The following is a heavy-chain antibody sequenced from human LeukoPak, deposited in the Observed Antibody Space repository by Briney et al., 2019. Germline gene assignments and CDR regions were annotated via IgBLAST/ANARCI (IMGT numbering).Heavy chain of an antibody. D-gene: IGHD6-19*01. CDR3: ARDPHNSYSSGMVPLDY. CDR2: INPSGGST. CDR1: GYTFTSYY. V-gene: IGHV1-46*01. J-gene: IGHJ4*02. Sequence: ASVKVSCKASGYTFTSYYMHWVRQAPGQGLEWMGIINPSGGSTSYAQKFQGRVTMTRDTSTSTVYMELSSLRSEDTAVYYCARDPHNSYSSGMVPLDYWGQGTLVTVSS.